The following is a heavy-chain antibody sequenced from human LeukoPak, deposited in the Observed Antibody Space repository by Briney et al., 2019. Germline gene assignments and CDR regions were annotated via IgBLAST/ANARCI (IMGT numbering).Heavy chain of an antibody. CDR1: GFTFSSYG. V-gene: IGHV3-21*01. J-gene: IGHJ4*02. D-gene: IGHD6-6*01. Sequence: KPGRSLRLSCAASGFTFSSYGMNWVRQAPGKGLEWVSSISSSSSYIYYADSVKGRFTISRDNAKNSLYLQMNSLRAEDTAVYYCARGSSSAYYFDYWGQGTLVTVSS. CDR3: ARGSSSAYYFDY. CDR2: ISSSSSYI.